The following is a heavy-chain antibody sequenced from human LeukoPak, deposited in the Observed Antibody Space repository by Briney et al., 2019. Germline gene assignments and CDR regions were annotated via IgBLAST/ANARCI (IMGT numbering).Heavy chain of an antibody. CDR2: IIPIFGTA. CDR3: AINLAVAGRRDYFDY. CDR1: GGTFSSYA. D-gene: IGHD6-19*01. Sequence: GSSAKVSCKASGGTFSSYAISWVRQAPGQGLEWMGGIIPIFGTANYAQKFQGRVTITADESTSTAYMELSSLRSEDTAVYYCAINLAVAGRRDYFDYWGQGTLVTVSS. J-gene: IGHJ4*02. V-gene: IGHV1-69*01.